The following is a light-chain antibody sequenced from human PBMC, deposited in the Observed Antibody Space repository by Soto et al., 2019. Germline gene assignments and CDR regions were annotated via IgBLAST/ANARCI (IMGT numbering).Light chain of an antibody. Sequence: ETVLTQSPATLSLSPGERATHSCRASQSVSRFLAWYQQKPGQAPRLLIYDASNRATGIPARFSGSGSGTDFTLTISSLEPEDFAVYYCQQRGYWPPMTFGQGTRLDIK. J-gene: IGKJ5*01. CDR1: QSVSRF. V-gene: IGKV3-11*01. CDR3: QQRGYWPPMT. CDR2: DAS.